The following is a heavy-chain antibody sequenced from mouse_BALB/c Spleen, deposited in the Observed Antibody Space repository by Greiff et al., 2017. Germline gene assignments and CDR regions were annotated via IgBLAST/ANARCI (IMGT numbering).Heavy chain of an antibody. Sequence: VQLKESGAELVKPGASVKLSCTASGFNIKDTYMHWVKQRPEQGLEWIGRIDPANGNTKYDPKFQGKATITADTSSNTAYLQLSSLTSEDTAVYYCARGDYYGSSYEDYWGQGTTLTVSS. CDR3: ARGDYYGSSYEDY. V-gene: IGHV14-3*02. J-gene: IGHJ2*01. CDR2: IDPANGNT. CDR1: GFNIKDTY. D-gene: IGHD1-1*01.